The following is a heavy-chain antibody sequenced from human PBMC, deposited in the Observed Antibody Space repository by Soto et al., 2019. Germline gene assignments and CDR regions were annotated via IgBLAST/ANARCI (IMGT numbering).Heavy chain of an antibody. V-gene: IGHV2-5*02. Sequence: QITLKESGPTLVKPTQTLTLTCTFSGFSLSTSGVGVGWVRQPPGKALEWLALIYWGDDKRYSPSLKSRLTITKDTSKNQVVLTMTNMDPVDTATYYCARSLYGSGSYYNVNFDYWGQGTLVTVSS. CDR3: ARSLYGSGSYYNVNFDY. J-gene: IGHJ4*02. D-gene: IGHD3-10*01. CDR2: IYWGDDK. CDR1: GFSLSTSGVG.